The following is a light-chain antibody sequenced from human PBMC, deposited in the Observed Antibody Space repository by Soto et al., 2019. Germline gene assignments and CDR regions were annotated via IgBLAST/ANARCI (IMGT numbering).Light chain of an antibody. CDR3: CSYAGSYV. V-gene: IGLV2-11*01. J-gene: IGLJ1*01. CDR2: DVS. Sequence: QSALTQPRSVSGSPGQSVTISCTGTSSDVGGYNYVSWYQHHPGKALKLMIYDVSKRPSGVPDRFSGSKSGNTASLTISGLQAEDEADYYCCSYAGSYVFGTGTKLTVL. CDR1: SSDVGGYNY.